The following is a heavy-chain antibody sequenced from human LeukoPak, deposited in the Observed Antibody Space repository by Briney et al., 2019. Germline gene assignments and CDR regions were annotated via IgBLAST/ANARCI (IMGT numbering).Heavy chain of an antibody. CDR2: FSSSGSTI. J-gene: IGHJ3*02. V-gene: IGHV3-48*03. D-gene: IGHD1-26*01. CDR3: ARAALIVGAKNNAFDI. Sequence: GGSLRLSCAASGFTFSSYEMNWVRQAPGNGLEWVSYFSSSGSTIYYADSVKGRFTISRDNAKNSLYLQMNSLRAEDTAVYYCARAALIVGAKNNAFDIWGQGTMVTVSS. CDR1: GFTFSSYE.